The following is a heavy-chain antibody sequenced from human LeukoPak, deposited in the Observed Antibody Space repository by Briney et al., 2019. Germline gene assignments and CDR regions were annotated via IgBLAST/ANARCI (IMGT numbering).Heavy chain of an antibody. J-gene: IGHJ4*02. D-gene: IGHD1-26*01. CDR3: VSAPVGYY. CDR2: IYYSGST. V-gene: IGHV4-59*01. CDR1: GGSISSYY. Sequence: SETLSLTCTVSGGSISSYYWSWIRQPPGKGLEWIGYIYYSGSTNYNPSLKSRVTISVDTSKNQFSLKLSSVTAADTAVYYCVSAPVGYYWGQGTLVTVSS.